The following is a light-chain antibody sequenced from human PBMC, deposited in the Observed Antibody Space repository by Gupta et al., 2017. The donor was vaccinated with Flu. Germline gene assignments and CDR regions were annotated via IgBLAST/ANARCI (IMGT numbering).Light chain of an antibody. J-gene: IGKJ4*01. Sequence: GDRVTITCQASQGISNYLNWYQQKLGKAPRLLIYDASNLETGIPSRFRGSGSGSDFTLTISSLQPEDTARYYCLQYYNLPLTFGGGTNVEIK. CDR2: DAS. V-gene: IGKV1-33*01. CDR3: LQYYNLPLT. CDR1: QGISNY.